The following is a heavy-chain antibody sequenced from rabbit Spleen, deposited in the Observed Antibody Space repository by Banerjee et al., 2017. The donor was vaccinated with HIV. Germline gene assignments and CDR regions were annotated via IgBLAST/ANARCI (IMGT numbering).Heavy chain of an antibody. CDR3: ARDLAL. Sequence: QQQLEESGGDLFQPGASLTLTCTASGFSFSSNVMSWVRQAPGKGLEWIGYIYTSSGSAYYASWAKGRFTISKTSSTTVTLQMTSLTAADTATYFCARDLALWGPGTLVTVS. J-gene: IGHJ4*01. V-gene: IGHV1S45*01. CDR1: GFSFSSNV. CDR2: IYTSSGSA. D-gene: IGHD3-3*01.